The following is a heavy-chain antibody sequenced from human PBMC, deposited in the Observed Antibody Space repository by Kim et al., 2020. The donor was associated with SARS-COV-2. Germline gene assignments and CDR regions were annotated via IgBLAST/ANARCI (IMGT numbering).Heavy chain of an antibody. Sequence: GGSLRLSCAASGFTFSTYEMNWVRQAPGKGLEWVSYISSSGDSIYYADSVKGRFTISRDNAKNSLYLQMNSLRAEDTAVYFCVRDHPHYDSSGFYCRFDYWGQGTPVTVSS. V-gene: IGHV3-48*03. J-gene: IGHJ4*02. CDR3: VRDHPHYDSSGFYCRFDY. CDR1: GFTFSTYE. CDR2: ISSSGDSI. D-gene: IGHD3-22*01.